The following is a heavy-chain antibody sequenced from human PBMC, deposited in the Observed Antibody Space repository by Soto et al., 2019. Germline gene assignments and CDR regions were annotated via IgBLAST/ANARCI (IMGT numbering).Heavy chain of an antibody. CDR1: GVSISSGGYY. D-gene: IGHD2-15*01. CDR3: AREENCSGGTCYSEYFHR. CDR2: IYHSGRT. Sequence: SETLSLTCTVSGVSISSGGYYWGWIRQHPGKGLEWIGNIYHSGRTYYNPSLKSRVIMSVDTSKNHFSLNLNSVTAADTAIYYCAREENCSGGTCYSEYFHRWGQGTLVTVSS. J-gene: IGHJ1*01. V-gene: IGHV4-31*03.